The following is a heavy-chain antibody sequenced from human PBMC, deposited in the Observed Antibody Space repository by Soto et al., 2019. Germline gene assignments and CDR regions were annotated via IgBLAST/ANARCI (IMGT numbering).Heavy chain of an antibody. CDR2: IVLGSGNT. CDR3: ATVVR. Sequence: QTQLVQSGPEVKKPGTSVKVSCKASGFTFTNSAVQWVRQARGQRLEWIGWIVLGSGNTDYAQKFQXXVSLTGDMSTSTAYMELSSLTSEDTAVYYCATVVRWGQGTLVTVSS. V-gene: IGHV1-58*01. CDR1: GFTFTNSA. D-gene: IGHD2-8*01. J-gene: IGHJ4*02.